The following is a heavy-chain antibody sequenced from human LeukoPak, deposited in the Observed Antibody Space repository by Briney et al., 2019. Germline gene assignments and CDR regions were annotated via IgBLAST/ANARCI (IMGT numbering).Heavy chain of an antibody. D-gene: IGHD6-6*01. CDR2: INHSGST. J-gene: IGHJ5*02. CDR3: ARGVRGAAPPEYWFDP. Sequence: PSETLSLTCVVYGGSFSGYYWSWIRQTPGKGLEWIGEINHSGSTNYNPSLKSRVTISVDTSKNQFSLKLSSVTAADTAVYYCARGVRGAAPPEYWFDPWGQGTLVTVSS. CDR1: GGSFSGYY. V-gene: IGHV4-34*01.